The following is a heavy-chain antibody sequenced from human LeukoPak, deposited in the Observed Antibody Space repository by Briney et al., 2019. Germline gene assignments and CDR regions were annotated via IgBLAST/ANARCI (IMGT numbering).Heavy chain of an antibody. V-gene: IGHV3-23*01. CDR2: ISGSGGTT. CDR3: AKDRRTRGSIAAGFDY. J-gene: IGHJ4*02. Sequence: GGSLRLSCAASGFTFSNYAMTWVRQAPGKGLEWVSGISGSGGTTYYADSVKGRFTISRDDSKNTLYLQMNSLRAEDTAVYYCAKDRRTRGSIAAGFDYWGQGTLVTVSS. CDR1: GFTFSNYA. D-gene: IGHD6-13*01.